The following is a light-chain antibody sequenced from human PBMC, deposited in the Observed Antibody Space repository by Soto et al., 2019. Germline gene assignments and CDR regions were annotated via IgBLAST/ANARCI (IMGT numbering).Light chain of an antibody. V-gene: IGKV1-5*03. CDR3: QQYDSSPLT. CDR1: QSISRW. CDR2: RAS. Sequence: DIQMTQSPSSLSASVGDRVSITCRASQSISRWVAWYQQKPGTAPNLLIYRASSLQSGVPSRFSGSGSGTEFTLTISSLQPDDFATYYCQQYDSSPLTFGQGTKVDI. J-gene: IGKJ1*01.